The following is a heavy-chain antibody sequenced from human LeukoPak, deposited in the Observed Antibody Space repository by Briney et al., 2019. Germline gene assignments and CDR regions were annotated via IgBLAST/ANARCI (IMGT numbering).Heavy chain of an antibody. CDR2: ISYDGSNK. V-gene: IGHV3-30*04. CDR3: ARDYGSADYYYYYMDV. Sequence: GGSLRLSCAASGFTFSSYAMHWVRQAPGKGLEWVAVISYDGSNKYYADSVKGRFTISRDNSKNTLYLQMNSLRAEDTAVYYCARDYGSADYYYYYMDVWGKGTTVTVSS. D-gene: IGHD3-10*01. J-gene: IGHJ6*03. CDR1: GFTFSSYA.